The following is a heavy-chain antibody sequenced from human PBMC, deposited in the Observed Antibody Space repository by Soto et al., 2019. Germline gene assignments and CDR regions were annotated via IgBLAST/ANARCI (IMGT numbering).Heavy chain of an antibody. V-gene: IGHV2-5*02. CDR3: VHRGRHCSGTNCYHYFDS. Sequence: GSGPTLVNPTQTLTLTCTFSGFSLSTSGVGVGWIRQPPGKALECLAVIFWDDDKRYSPSLQSRLTITKDTSRNQVVLTMANMDPVDTASFYFVHRGRHCSGTNCYHYFDSWGQGTLVTVSS. J-gene: IGHJ4*02. CDR1: GFSLSTSGVG. CDR2: IFWDDDK. D-gene: IGHD2-2*01.